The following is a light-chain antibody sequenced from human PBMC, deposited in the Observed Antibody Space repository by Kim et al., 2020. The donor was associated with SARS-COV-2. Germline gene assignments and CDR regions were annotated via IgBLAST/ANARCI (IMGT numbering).Light chain of an antibody. CDR3: QKCDSAPWT. CDR2: AAS. Sequence: AQVGDRVTITGRASQDISNNLAWIQLKPGKAPRLLFYAASALQPGVPSRFSGSGSGTDFTLTVTSLQPEDVSTYYCQKCDSAPWTFGQGTKVDIK. V-gene: IGKV1-27*01. J-gene: IGKJ1*01. CDR1: QDISNN.